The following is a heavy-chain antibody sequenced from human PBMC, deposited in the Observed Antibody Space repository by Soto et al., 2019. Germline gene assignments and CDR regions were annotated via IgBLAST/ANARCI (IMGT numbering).Heavy chain of an antibody. V-gene: IGHV3-23*01. D-gene: IGHD3-9*01. J-gene: IGHJ6*02. CDR2: ISGSGGST. Sequence: GGSLRLSCAASGFTFSSYAMSWVRQAPGKGLEWVSAISGSGGSTYYADSVKGRFTISRDNSKNTLYLQMNSLRAEDTAVYYCVEEPDYDILTGDYYYYGMDVWGQGTTVTVSS. CDR3: VEEPDYDILTGDYYYYGMDV. CDR1: GFTFSSYA.